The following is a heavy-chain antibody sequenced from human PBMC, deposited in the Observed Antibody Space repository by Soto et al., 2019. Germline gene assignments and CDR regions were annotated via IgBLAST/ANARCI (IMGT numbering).Heavy chain of an antibody. CDR2: IIPIFGTA. D-gene: IGHD6-25*01. CDR1: GGTFSSYA. CDR3: ARDSSPTAVDRRYFDY. J-gene: IGHJ4*02. V-gene: IGHV1-69*13. Sequence: SVKVSCKASGGTFSSYAISWVRQAPGQGLEWMGGIIPIFGTANYAQKFQGRVTITADESTSTAYMELGSLRSEDTAVYYCARDSSPTAVDRRYFDYWGQGTLVTVSS.